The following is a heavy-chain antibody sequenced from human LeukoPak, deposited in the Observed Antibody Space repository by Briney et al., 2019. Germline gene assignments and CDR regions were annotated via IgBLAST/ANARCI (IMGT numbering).Heavy chain of an antibody. V-gene: IGHV3-48*01. CDR3: AGHYYGSGSYSGY. CDR1: GFTFSSYS. D-gene: IGHD3-10*01. CDR2: ISSSSSTM. J-gene: IGHJ4*02. Sequence: GGSLRLSCAASGFTFSSYSMNWVRQAPGKGLEWVSYISSSSSTMYYADSVKGRFTISRDNSKNTLYLQMNSLRAEDTAVYYCAGHYYGSGSYSGYWGQGTLVTVSS.